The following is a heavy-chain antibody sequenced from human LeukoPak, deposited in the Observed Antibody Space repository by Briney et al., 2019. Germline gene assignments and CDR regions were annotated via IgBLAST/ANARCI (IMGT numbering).Heavy chain of an antibody. J-gene: IGHJ4*02. CDR1: GFIFTNYF. CDR2: IKHDGSEK. V-gene: IGHV3-7*01. D-gene: IGHD3-3*01. Sequence: GGSLRPSCAASGFIFTNYFMSWVRQAPGKGLEWVASIKHDGSEKYYVDSVRGRFTISRDNTMNSLYLQMSSLRAEDTAVYYCATDKGWRTSGYYLYYFEYWGQGTLVTYSS. CDR3: ATDKGWRTSGYYLYYFEY.